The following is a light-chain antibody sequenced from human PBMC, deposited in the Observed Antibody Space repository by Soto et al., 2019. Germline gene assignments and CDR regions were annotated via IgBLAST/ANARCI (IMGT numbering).Light chain of an antibody. CDR2: EVS. Sequence: QSALTQPPSASGSPGQSVTISCTGTGSDVGGYNYVSWYQQHPGKAHKLMIYEVSKRPSGVPDRFSGSKSGNTASLTVSGLQAEDEADYYCSSYAGSNNYVFGTGTKLTVL. CDR3: SSYAGSNNYV. J-gene: IGLJ1*01. CDR1: GSDVGGYNY. V-gene: IGLV2-8*01.